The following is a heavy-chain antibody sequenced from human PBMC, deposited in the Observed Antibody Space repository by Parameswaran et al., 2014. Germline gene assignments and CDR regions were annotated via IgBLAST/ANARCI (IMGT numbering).Heavy chain of an antibody. J-gene: IGHJ4*02. CDR2: ISSSGSTI. CDR3: ARPLWFGELLSPFDY. Sequence: RWIRQPPGKGLEWVSYISSSGSTIYYADSVKGRFTISRDNAKNSLYLQMNSLRAEDTAVYYCARPLWFGELLSPFDYWGQGTLVTVSS. V-gene: IGHV3-11*01. D-gene: IGHD3-10*01.